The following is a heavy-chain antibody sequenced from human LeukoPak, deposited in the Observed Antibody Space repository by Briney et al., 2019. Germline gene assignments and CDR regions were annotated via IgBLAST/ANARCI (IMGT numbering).Heavy chain of an antibody. Sequence: SGTLSLTCAVYGGSFSGYYWSWIRQPPGKGLEWIGEINHSGSTNYNPSLKSRVTISVDTSKNQFSLKLSSVTAADTAVYYCARRLPRLRGPYYYGMDVWGKGTTVTVSS. CDR3: ARRLPRLRGPYYYGMDV. CDR1: GGSFSGYY. D-gene: IGHD3-16*01. J-gene: IGHJ6*04. CDR2: INHSGST. V-gene: IGHV4-34*01.